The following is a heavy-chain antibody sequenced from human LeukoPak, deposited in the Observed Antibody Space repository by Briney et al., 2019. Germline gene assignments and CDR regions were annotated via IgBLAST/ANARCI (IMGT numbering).Heavy chain of an antibody. V-gene: IGHV3-9*01. CDR3: AKDTVGEWLLLQGLNLDY. CDR2: ISWNSGSI. CDR1: GFTFDDYA. Sequence: GRSLRLSCAASGFTFDDYAMHWVRQAPGKGLEWVSGISWNSGSIGYADSVKGRFTISRDNAKNSLYLQMNSLRAEDTALYYCAKDTVGEWLLLQGLNLDYWGQGTLVTVSS. J-gene: IGHJ4*02. D-gene: IGHD3-22*01.